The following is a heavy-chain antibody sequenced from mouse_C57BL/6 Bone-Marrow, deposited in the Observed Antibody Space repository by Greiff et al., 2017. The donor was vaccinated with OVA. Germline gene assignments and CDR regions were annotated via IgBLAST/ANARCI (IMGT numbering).Heavy chain of an antibody. CDR3: ARRHYGSSYWYFDV. J-gene: IGHJ1*03. CDR2: IYPGSGNT. D-gene: IGHD1-1*01. V-gene: IGHV1-76*01. CDR1: GYTFTDYY. Sequence: VQLQESGAELVRPGASVKLSCKASGYTFTDYYINWVKQRPGQGLEWIARIYPGSGNTYYNEKFKGKATLTAEKSSSTAYMQLSSLTSEDSAVYFCARRHYGSSYWYFDVWGTGTTVTVSS.